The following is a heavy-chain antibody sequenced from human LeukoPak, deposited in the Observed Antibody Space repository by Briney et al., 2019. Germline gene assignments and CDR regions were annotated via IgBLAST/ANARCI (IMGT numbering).Heavy chain of an antibody. CDR3: ARRLYYYYGMDV. CDR2: INQDGSEK. V-gene: IGHV3-7*01. J-gene: IGHJ6*02. CDR1: GFTFSDYW. D-gene: IGHD3-16*01. Sequence: GGSLRLSCAASGFTFSDYWMSWVRQAPGKGLEWVANINQDGSEKYYVASVTGRFTISRDNAKNSLYLQMNSLRVEDTAVYYCARRLYYYYGMDVWGQGTPVTVSS.